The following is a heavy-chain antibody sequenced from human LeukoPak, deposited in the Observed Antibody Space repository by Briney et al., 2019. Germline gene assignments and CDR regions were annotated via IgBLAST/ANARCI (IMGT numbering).Heavy chain of an antibody. J-gene: IGHJ5*02. D-gene: IGHD3-10*01. V-gene: IGHV4-4*07. CDR3: ARERSLMVRDRGWFDP. CDR2: IYTSGST. CDR1: GGSISSYY. Sequence: KPSETLSLTCTVSGGSISSYYWSRIRQPAGKGLEWIGRIYTSGSTNYNPSLKSRVTMSVDTSKNQFSLKLSSVTAADTAVYYCARERSLMVRDRGWFDPWGQGTLVTVSS.